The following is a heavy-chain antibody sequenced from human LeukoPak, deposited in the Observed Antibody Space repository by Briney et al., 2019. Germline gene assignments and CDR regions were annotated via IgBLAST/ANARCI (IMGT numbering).Heavy chain of an antibody. CDR3: VRDLYRIVVVPHYFDY. Sequence: GGSLRLSCAASGFTFSSYWMSWVRQAPGKGLEWVANIKQDGSEKYYVGSVKGRFTISRDNAKNSLYLQMNSLRAEDTAVYYCVRDLYRIVVVPHYFDYWGQGTLVTVSS. V-gene: IGHV3-7*01. D-gene: IGHD3-22*01. CDR1: GFTFSSYW. CDR2: IKQDGSEK. J-gene: IGHJ4*02.